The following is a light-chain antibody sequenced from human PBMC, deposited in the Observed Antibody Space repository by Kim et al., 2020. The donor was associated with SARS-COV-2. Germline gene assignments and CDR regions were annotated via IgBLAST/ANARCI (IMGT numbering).Light chain of an antibody. CDR3: QQYNNLRRT. CDR2: GAS. CDR1: RSVSSN. Sequence: VSPVETSTLSCRASRSVSSNLAWYQQKPGQAPRLLIYGASTRATGIPSRFSGSGSGTEFTLTISRLQSEDFAVYYCQQYNNLRRTFGQGTKVDIK. V-gene: IGKV3-15*01. J-gene: IGKJ1*01.